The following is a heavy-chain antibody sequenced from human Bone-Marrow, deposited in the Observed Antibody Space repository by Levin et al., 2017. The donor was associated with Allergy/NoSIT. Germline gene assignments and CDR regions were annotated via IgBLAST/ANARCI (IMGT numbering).Heavy chain of an antibody. CDR2: ISQDGSKK. CDR1: GFTFSAYG. Sequence: GESLKISCVASGFTFSAYGMHWVRQAPGKGLEWLAVISQDGSKKYFGGSVEGRLIISRDNSKNTLYMQMNSLRAEDRAVYYCAKGQGDSHWPHGLFDFWGQGALVTVSS. J-gene: IGHJ4*02. D-gene: IGHD1-1*01. V-gene: IGHV3-30*18. CDR3: AKGQGDSHWPHGLFDF.